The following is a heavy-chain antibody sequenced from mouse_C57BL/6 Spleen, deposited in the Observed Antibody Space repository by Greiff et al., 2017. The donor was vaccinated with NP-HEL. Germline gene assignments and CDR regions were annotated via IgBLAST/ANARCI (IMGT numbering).Heavy chain of an antibody. Sequence: QVQLKESGAELVRPGTSVKVSCKASGYAFTNYLIEWVKQRPGQGLEWIGVINPGSGGTNYNEKFKGKATLTADKSSSTAYMQLSSLTSEDSAVSFCARVATTVVRWYFDVWGTGTTVTVSS. CDR2: INPGSGGT. D-gene: IGHD1-1*01. CDR3: ARVATTVVRWYFDV. CDR1: GYAFTNYL. V-gene: IGHV1-54*01. J-gene: IGHJ1*03.